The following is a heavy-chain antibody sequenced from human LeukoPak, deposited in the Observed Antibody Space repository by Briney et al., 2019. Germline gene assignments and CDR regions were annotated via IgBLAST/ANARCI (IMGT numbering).Heavy chain of an antibody. J-gene: IGHJ3*02. CDR2: IYHSGST. D-gene: IGHD3-9*01. CDR1: GGSFSGYY. CDR3: ARAGYDILTGYYKGAFDI. V-gene: IGHV4-30-2*01. Sequence: SETLSLTCAVYGGSFSGYYWSWIRQPPGKGLEWIGYIYHSGSTYYNPSLKSRVTISVDRSKNQFSLKLSSVTAADTAVYYCARAGYDILTGYYKGAFDIWGQGTMVTVSS.